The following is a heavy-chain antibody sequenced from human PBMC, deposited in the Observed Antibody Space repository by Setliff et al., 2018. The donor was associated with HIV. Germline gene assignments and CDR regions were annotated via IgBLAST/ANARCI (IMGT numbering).Heavy chain of an antibody. CDR2: VYTSEIS. J-gene: IGHJ6*03. D-gene: IGHD5-18*01. V-gene: IGHV4-4*08. CDR3: ARGSRGYSYAYYYYYMDV. Sequence: SETLSLTCRVSGMSVSGYYWSWIRQSPGKGLEWIGYVYTSEISNYNSSLRSRVVISLDTSKNQFSLKLGSVTAADTAVYYCARGSRGYSYAYYYYYMDVWGKGTTVTVSS. CDR1: GMSVSGYY.